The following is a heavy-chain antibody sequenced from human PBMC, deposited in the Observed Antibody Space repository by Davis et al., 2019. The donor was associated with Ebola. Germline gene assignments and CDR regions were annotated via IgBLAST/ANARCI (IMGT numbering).Heavy chain of an antibody. CDR2: VYHSGTT. J-gene: IGHJ4*01. CDR3: VRDRRGVGATGDYYFAS. D-gene: IGHD1-26*01. Sequence: SETLSLTCTVSGGSIKGDDDSYWTWVRQPPGKGLEWLGYVYHSGTTYFNPSLKTRLTMSVDTSKNQFSLKVHSVTAADAAVYYCVRDRRGVGATGDYYFASWGHGVLVNVSS. CDR1: GGSIKGDDDSY. V-gene: IGHV4-30-4*01.